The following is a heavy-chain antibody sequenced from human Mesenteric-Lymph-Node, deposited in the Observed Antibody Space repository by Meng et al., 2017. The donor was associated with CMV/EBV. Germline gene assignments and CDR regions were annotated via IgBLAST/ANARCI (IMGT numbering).Heavy chain of an antibody. CDR3: ARDLAATSYNILTGYYGMDV. J-gene: IGHJ6*02. Sequence: GESLKISCAASGFTVSSNYMSWVRQAPGKGLEWVSIIYSGGSTYYADSVKGRFTISRDNSKNTLFLQMNSLRAEDTAVYYCARDLAATSYNILTGYYGMDVWGQGTTVTVSS. CDR2: IYSGGST. CDR1: GFTVSSNY. D-gene: IGHD3-9*01. V-gene: IGHV3-53*01.